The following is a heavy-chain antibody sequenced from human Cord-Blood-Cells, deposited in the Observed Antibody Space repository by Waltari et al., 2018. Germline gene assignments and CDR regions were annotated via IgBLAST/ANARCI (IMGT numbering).Heavy chain of an antibody. V-gene: IGHV3-48*02. CDR2: ISSSSSTI. CDR3: ARDGVVPAAISYDVDV. D-gene: IGHD2-2*01. J-gene: IGHJ6*03. Sequence: DVQLVESGGGLVQPGGSLRLSCAASGFTLSSYSMNWVRPAPGKGQEWVSYISSSSSTISDAGSVKGRFTILRDNAKNSLCWQMNSLRDENTSVYSCARDGVVPAAISYDVDVWDKGTTVTGS. CDR1: GFTLSSYS.